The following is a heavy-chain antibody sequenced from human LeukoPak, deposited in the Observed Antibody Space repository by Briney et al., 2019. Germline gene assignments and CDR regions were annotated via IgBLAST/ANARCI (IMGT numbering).Heavy chain of an antibody. D-gene: IGHD5-12*01. V-gene: IGHV4-39*01. CDR1: GGSISNSNYY. CDR2: TYYSGST. Sequence: KPSETLSLTCTVSGGSISNSNYYWDWIRQPPGKGLEWIGTTYYSGSTYYNPSLKDRVTISVDTSKNQFSLRLSSVNPADTAVYYCARGYRWFDYWGQGTLVTVSS. CDR3: ARGYRWFDY. J-gene: IGHJ4*02.